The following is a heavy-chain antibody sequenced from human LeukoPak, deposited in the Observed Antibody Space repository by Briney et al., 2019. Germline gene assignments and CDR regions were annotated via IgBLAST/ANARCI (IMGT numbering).Heavy chain of an antibody. D-gene: IGHD6-25*01. J-gene: IGHJ4*02. CDR1: GFTFISYA. V-gene: IGHV3-23*01. Sequence: GGSLRLSCAASGFTFISYAMSWVRQAPGKGLEWVSAISGSGATTYYADSMKGRFTISRDNSRNTLFLQMNGMRAEDTAVYYCAKDQGPYSSGYYFDYWGQGTLVTVSS. CDR3: AKDQGPYSSGYYFDY. CDR2: ISGSGATT.